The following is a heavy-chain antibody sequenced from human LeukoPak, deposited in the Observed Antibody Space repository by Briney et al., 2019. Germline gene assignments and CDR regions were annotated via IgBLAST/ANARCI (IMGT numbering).Heavy chain of an antibody. D-gene: IGHD3-10*01. V-gene: IGHV4-39*07. Sequence: SETLSLTCTVSGGSISSSSYYWGWIRQPPGKGLEWIGSIYYSGSTYYNPSLKSRVTISVDTSKNQFSLKLSSVTAADTAVYYCARGIMVRGVAPPDRWFDPWGQGTLVTVSS. CDR1: GGSISSSSYY. CDR2: IYYSGST. J-gene: IGHJ5*02. CDR3: ARGIMVRGVAPPDRWFDP.